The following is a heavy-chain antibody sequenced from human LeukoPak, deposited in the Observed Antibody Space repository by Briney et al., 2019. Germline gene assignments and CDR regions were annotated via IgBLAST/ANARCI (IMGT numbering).Heavy chain of an antibody. CDR3: AGEDNSSGYRPFDI. V-gene: IGHV1-2*06. D-gene: IGHD3-22*01. CDR1: GYTFTGYY. CDR2: VNPNNGGT. J-gene: IGHJ3*02. Sequence: ASVKVSCKASGYTFTGYYIHWVRQAPGQGLEWMGRVNPNNGGTNYAQKFQGRVTMTRDMSMSTAYMELSRLRSVDTAVYYCAGEDNSSGYRPFDIWGQGTMVTVPS.